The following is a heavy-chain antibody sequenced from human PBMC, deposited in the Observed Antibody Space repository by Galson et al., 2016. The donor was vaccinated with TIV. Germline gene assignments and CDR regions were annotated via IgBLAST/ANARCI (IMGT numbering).Heavy chain of an antibody. Sequence: SVKVSCKAAGYTFSDSYIQWVRQAPGQGLEWMGWINPNIGSTKYSQKFQGRVTMTRDVSISTSYMELSGLTFDDTAVYYCARERTNRPRAVPPPKYNWFDPWGQGTLVTVSS. CDR2: INPNIGST. CDR3: ARERTNRPRAVPPPKYNWFDP. V-gene: IGHV1-2*02. D-gene: IGHD2-8*01. CDR1: GYTFSDSY. J-gene: IGHJ5*02.